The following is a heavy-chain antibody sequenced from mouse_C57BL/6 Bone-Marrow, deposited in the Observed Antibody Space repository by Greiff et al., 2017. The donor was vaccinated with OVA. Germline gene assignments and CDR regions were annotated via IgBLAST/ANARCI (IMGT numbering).Heavy chain of an antibody. D-gene: IGHD2-3*01. CDR1: GFTFSDYY. CDR3: ARHGDDGYQYYAMDY. CDR2: ISNGGGST. J-gene: IGHJ4*01. V-gene: IGHV5-12*01. Sequence: EVKLQESGGGLVQPGGSLKLSCAASGFTFSDYYMYWVRQTPEKRLEWVAYISNGGGSTYYPDTVKGRFTISRDNAKNTLYLQMSRLKSEDTAMYYCARHGDDGYQYYAMDYWGQGTSVTVSS.